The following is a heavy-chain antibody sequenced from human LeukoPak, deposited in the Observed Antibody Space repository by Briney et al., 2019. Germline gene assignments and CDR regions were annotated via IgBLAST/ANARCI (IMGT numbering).Heavy chain of an antibody. CDR2: INHSGST. CDR3: ARRTGSGSYLFDP. D-gene: IGHD3-10*01. J-gene: IGHJ5*02. Sequence: SETLSLTCAVYGGSFSGYYWSWIRQPPGKGLEWIGDINHSGSTNYNPSLKSRVTISVDTSKNQFSLKLSSVTAADTAVYYCARRTGSGSYLFDPWGQGTLVTVSS. CDR1: GGSFSGYY. V-gene: IGHV4-34*01.